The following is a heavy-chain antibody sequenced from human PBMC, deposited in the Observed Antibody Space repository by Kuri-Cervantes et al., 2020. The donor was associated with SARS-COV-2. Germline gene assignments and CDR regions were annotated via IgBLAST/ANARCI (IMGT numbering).Heavy chain of an antibody. J-gene: IGHJ4*02. CDR1: GGSISSGYY. D-gene: IGHD6-19*01. V-gene: IGHV4-38-2*02. Sequence: GSLRLSCTVSGGSISSGYYWGWIRQPPGKGLEWIGSIYHSGSTHYKPSLKSRVTLSVDASKNQFSLKLSSVTAADTAVYYCARHSRLVDFDYWGQGTRVTVSS. CDR2: IYHSGST. CDR3: ARHSRLVDFDY.